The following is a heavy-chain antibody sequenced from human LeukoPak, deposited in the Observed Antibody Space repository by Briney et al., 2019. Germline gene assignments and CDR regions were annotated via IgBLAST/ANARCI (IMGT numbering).Heavy chain of an antibody. J-gene: IGHJ4*02. CDR3: AKDKSSGWDNGFDY. D-gene: IGHD6-19*01. Sequence: GGSLRLSCAASGFTFTNYAMSWVRQAPGKGLEWVSVISGSGGSTYYADSVKGRFTISRDNSKNTLYLQMNSLRAEDTAVYYCAKDKSSGWDNGFDYWGQGTLVTVSS. CDR1: GFTFTNYA. V-gene: IGHV3-23*01. CDR2: ISGSGGST.